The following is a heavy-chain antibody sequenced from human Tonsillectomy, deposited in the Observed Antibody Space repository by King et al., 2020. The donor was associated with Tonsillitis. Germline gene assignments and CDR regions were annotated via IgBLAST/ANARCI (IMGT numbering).Heavy chain of an antibody. V-gene: IGHV4-59*01. D-gene: IGHD3-22*01. CDR3: ARDQNYYDSSGYYRGGFDY. CDR2: IYYSGST. Sequence: QLQESGPGLVKPSETLSLTCTVSGGSISSYYWSWIRQPPGNGLEWIGYIYYSGSTNYNPSLKSRVTISVDTSKNQFSLKLSSVTAAATAVYYCARDQNYYDSSGYYRGGFDYWGQGTLVTVSS. J-gene: IGHJ4*02. CDR1: GGSISSYY.